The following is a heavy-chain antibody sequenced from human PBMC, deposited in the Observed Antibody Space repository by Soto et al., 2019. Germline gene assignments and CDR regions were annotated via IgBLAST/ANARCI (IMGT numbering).Heavy chain of an antibody. D-gene: IGHD3-16*01. V-gene: IGHV1-18*01. J-gene: IGHJ6*02. CDR2: ISGYNGHT. CDR3: AREGEMPYYYYGLDV. CDR1: GYTFTTYG. Sequence: QVQLVQSGAEVRKPGASVKVSCKASGYTFTTYGISWVRQAPGQGLEWMGWISGYNGHTKYAQKFQGRVTMTTDTSTSKVYMDLGSLRTDDTAVYYSAREGEMPYYYYGLDVWGQGTTVNVSS.